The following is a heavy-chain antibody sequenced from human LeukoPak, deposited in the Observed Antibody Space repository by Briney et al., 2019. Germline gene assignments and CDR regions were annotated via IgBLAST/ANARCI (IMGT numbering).Heavy chain of an antibody. CDR2: LSGSGGGT. Sequence: PGGSLRLSCAVSGITLSNYGMSWVRQAPGKGLEWVAGLSGSGGGTNYADSVKGRFTTSRDNRKNTRYLQMNSLRAEDTAVYFCAKRGVVIRVILVGFHKEAYYFDSWGQGALVTVSS. CDR1: GITLSNYG. J-gene: IGHJ4*02. D-gene: IGHD3-22*01. CDR3: AKRGVVIRVILVGFHKEAYYFDS. V-gene: IGHV3-23*01.